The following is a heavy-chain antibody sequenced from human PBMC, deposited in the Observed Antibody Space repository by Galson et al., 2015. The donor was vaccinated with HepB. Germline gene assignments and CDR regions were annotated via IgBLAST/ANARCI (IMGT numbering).Heavy chain of an antibody. Sequence: SLRLSCAASGFAFSTNSMNWVRQAPGKGLEWVSYIDSGSGTIYYADSVEGRFTISRDNAKNSLYLQMNSLRAEDTAVYYCSRELIYFDSWGQGTPVTVSS. D-gene: IGHD2-8*01. V-gene: IGHV3-48*01. J-gene: IGHJ4*02. CDR3: SRELIYFDS. CDR2: IDSGSGTI. CDR1: GFAFSTNS.